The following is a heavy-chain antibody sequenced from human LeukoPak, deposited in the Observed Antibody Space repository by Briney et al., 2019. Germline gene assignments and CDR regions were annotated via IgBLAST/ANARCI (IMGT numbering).Heavy chain of an antibody. Sequence: GASVKVSCKASGYTFTHYGITWVRQAPGQGLAWMGWINTYNGDTKCAQKLQGRVTMTTDTSTSTAFMEPRSLRSDDSAVYYCARGIRSPLFDYWGLGTLVTVSP. V-gene: IGHV1-18*01. CDR1: GYTFTHYG. CDR3: ARGIRSPLFDY. D-gene: IGHD3-16*01. J-gene: IGHJ4*02. CDR2: INTYNGDT.